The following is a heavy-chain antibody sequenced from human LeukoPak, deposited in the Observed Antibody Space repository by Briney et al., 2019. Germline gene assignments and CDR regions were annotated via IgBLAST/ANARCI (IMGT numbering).Heavy chain of an antibody. J-gene: IGHJ6*02. Sequence: ASVKVSCKASGYTFTNYGISWVRQAPGQGLEWMGWISAYNGNTNYAQKLQGRVTMTTDTSTSTAYMELRSLRSDDTAVYYCARLWFGEFPKGMDVWGQGTTVTVSS. V-gene: IGHV1-18*01. CDR1: GYTFTNYG. D-gene: IGHD3-10*01. CDR3: ARLWFGEFPKGMDV. CDR2: ISAYNGNT.